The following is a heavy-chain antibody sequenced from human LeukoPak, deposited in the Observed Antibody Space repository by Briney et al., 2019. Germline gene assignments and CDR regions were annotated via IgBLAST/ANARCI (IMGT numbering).Heavy chain of an antibody. CDR2: IIPILGIA. CDR3: ARRRVTSHNWFDP. V-gene: IGHV1-69*02. J-gene: IGHJ5*02. D-gene: IGHD4-17*01. Sequence: SVKVSCKASGGTFSSYTISWVRQAPGQGLEWMGRIIPILGIANYAQKFQGRVTITADKSTSTAYMELSSLRSEDTAVYYCARRRVTSHNWFDPWGQGTLVTVSS. CDR1: GGTFSSYT.